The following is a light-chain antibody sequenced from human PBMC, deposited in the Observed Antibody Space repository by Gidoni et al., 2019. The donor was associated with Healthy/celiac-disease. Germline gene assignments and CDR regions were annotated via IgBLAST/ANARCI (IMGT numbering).Light chain of an antibody. Sequence: DIQMTQSPPYLSAPVGDRVTITCQASQDISNYLNWYQQKPGKAPKFLIYDASNLETGVPSRFSGSGSGTDFTFTISSLQPEDIATYYCQQYDNRPLTFGGGTKVEIK. J-gene: IGKJ4*01. CDR2: DAS. V-gene: IGKV1-33*01. CDR3: QQYDNRPLT. CDR1: QDISNY.